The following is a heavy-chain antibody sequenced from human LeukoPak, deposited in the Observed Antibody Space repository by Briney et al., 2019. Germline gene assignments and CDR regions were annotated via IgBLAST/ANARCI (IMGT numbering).Heavy chain of an antibody. CDR3: ARDRALVGAVVN. V-gene: IGHV4-39*07. CDR1: GGSISSSSYY. D-gene: IGHD1-26*01. J-gene: IGHJ4*02. CDR2: IYYSGST. Sequence: SETLSLTCTVSGGSISSSSYYWGWIRQPPGQGLEWIGSIYYSGSTYYNPSLKSRVTISVDTSKNQFSLKLSSVTAADTAVYYCARDRALVGAVVNWGQGTLVTVSS.